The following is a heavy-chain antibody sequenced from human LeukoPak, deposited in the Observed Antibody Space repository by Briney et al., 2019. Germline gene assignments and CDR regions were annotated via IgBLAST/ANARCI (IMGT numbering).Heavy chain of an antibody. D-gene: IGHD3-3*01. V-gene: IGHV3-23*01. J-gene: IGHJ4*02. CDR1: GFTFSSYA. CDR3: AKEGTIFGVVIPFFDY. CDR2: ISGSGGST. Sequence: GGSLRLSCAASGFTFSSYAMSWVRQAPGKGLEWVSVISGSGGSTYYADSVKGRFTISRDNSKNTLYLQMNSLRAEDTAVYYCAKEGTIFGVVIPFFDYWGQGTLVTVSS.